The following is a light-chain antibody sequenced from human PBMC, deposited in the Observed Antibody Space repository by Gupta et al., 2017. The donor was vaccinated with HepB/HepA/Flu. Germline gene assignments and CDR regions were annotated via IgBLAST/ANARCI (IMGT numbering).Light chain of an antibody. V-gene: IGKV1-39*01. J-gene: IGKJ4*01. Sequence: LQMTQSPSSLSASVVDCVAITRRGRQSSSSYLNWYQQKPGKAPKLLIYAASSLQSGVPSRFSGSGSGTDFTLTISSLQPEDFAIYYCQQNYSTPLTFGGGTKVEIK. CDR2: AAS. CDR3: QQNYSTPLT. CDR1: QSSSSY.